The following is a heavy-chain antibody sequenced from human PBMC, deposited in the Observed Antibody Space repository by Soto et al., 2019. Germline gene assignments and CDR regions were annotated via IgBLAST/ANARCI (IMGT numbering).Heavy chain of an antibody. CDR3: ARASTMVRGVIPYYYGMDV. Sequence: PSETLSLTCAVSGYSISSGYYWGWIRQPPGKGLEWIGSIYHSGSTYYNPSLKSRVTLSVHTSKNQFSLKLKSVTAADTAVYYCARASTMVRGVIPYYYGMDVWGQGTTVTVSS. V-gene: IGHV4-38-2*01. CDR2: IYHSGST. CDR1: GYSISSGYY. J-gene: IGHJ6*02. D-gene: IGHD3-10*01.